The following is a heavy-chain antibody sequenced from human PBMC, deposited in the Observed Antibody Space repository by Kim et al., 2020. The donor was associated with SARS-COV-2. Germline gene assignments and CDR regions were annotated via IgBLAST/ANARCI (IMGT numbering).Heavy chain of an antibody. J-gene: IGHJ4*02. Sequence: SETLSLTCAVSGGSISSSNWWSWVRQPPGKGLEWIGEIYHSGSTNYNPSLKSRVTISVDKSKNQFSLKLSSVTAADTAVYYCARSYGSGSYYYFDYWGQGTLVTVSS. CDR2: IYHSGST. D-gene: IGHD3-10*01. V-gene: IGHV4-4*02. CDR3: ARSYGSGSYYYFDY. CDR1: GGSISSSNW.